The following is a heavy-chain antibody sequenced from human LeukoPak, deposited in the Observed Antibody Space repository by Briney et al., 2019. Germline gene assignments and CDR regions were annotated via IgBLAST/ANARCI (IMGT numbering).Heavy chain of an antibody. CDR1: GGTFSSYA. Sequence: ASVKVSCKASGGTFSSYAISWVRQAPGQGLEWMGRVIPILGIANYAQKFQGRVTITADKSTSTAYMELSSLRSEDTAVYYCASYETSDAFDIWGQGTMVTVSS. V-gene: IGHV1-69*04. CDR3: ASYETSDAFDI. J-gene: IGHJ3*02. CDR2: VIPILGIA. D-gene: IGHD5-12*01.